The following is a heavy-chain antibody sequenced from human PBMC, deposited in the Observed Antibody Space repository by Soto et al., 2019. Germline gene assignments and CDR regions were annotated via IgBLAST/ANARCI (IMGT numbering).Heavy chain of an antibody. Sequence: ASVKVSCKASGYTFTGYYMHWVRQAPGQGLEWMGWINPNSGGTNYAQKFQGRVTMTRDTSISTAYMELSRLRSDDTAVYYCARDKVVRGERAYWFDPWGQGTLVTVS. J-gene: IGHJ5*02. CDR3: ARDKVVRGERAYWFDP. CDR2: INPNSGGT. CDR1: GYTFTGYY. V-gene: IGHV1-2*02. D-gene: IGHD3-10*01.